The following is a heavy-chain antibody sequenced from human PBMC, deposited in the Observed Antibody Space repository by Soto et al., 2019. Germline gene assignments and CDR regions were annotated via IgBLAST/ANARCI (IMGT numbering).Heavy chain of an antibody. CDR2: IKFDGSEK. D-gene: IGHD2-2*01. Sequence: GGSLRLSCAASGFTFSDYWMSWVRQAPGKGPEWVANIKFDGSEKQYVDSVKGRFSISRDNSRNSLFLQMNSLSAGDTAVYYCVKDGGYCSSTTCYSPRNHYFDSWGQGTLVTVSS. J-gene: IGHJ4*02. V-gene: IGHV3-7*04. CDR3: VKDGGYCSSTTCYSPRNHYFDS. CDR1: GFTFSDYW.